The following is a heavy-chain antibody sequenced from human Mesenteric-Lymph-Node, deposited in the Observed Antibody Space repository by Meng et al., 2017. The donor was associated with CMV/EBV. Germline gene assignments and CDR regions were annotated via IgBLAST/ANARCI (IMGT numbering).Heavy chain of an antibody. Sequence: GSLRLSCTVSGGSISSYYWSWIRQPPGKGLEWIGYIYYSGSTNYNPSLKSRATISVDTSKNQFSLKLSSVTAADTAVYYCARDWGRGSSYSPYYYYGMDVWGQGTTVTVSS. CDR1: GGSISSYY. J-gene: IGHJ6*02. CDR2: IYYSGST. CDR3: ARDWGRGSSYSPYYYYGMDV. V-gene: IGHV4-59*01. D-gene: IGHD1-26*01.